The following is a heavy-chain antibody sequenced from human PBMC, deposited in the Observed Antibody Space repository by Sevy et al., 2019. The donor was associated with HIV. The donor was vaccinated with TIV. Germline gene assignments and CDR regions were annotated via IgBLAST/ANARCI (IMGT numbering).Heavy chain of an antibody. Sequence: GGSLRLSCAASEFTFSYYWMTWVRQAPGKGLEWVANIKQDGSEKYYVDSVKGRFTISRDNAKNSLYLQMNSLRAEDTAMYYWARGKFYSSSPAGMDVWGQGTTVTVSS. V-gene: IGHV3-7*03. CDR2: IKQDGSEK. CDR3: ARGKFYSSSPAGMDV. J-gene: IGHJ6*02. D-gene: IGHD3-22*01. CDR1: EFTFSYYW.